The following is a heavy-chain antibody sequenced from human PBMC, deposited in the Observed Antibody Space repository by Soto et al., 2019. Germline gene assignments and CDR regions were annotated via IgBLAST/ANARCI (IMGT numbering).Heavy chain of an antibody. Sequence: GGSLRLSCAASGFTFSNAWMSWVRQAPGKGLEWVGRIKSKTDGGTTDYAAPVKGRFTISRDDSKNMLYLQMNSLKTEDTAVYYCTTDEEYSSSWKSLDVWGQGTTVTVSS. V-gene: IGHV3-15*01. CDR1: GFTFSNAW. J-gene: IGHJ6*02. CDR3: TTDEEYSSSWKSLDV. CDR2: IKSKTDGGTT. D-gene: IGHD6-13*01.